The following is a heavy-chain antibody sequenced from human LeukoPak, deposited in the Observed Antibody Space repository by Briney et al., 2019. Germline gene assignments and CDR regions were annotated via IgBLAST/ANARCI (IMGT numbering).Heavy chain of an antibody. CDR3: ARDQVQLWEYYYYYMDV. CDR2: IKQDGSEK. J-gene: IGHJ6*03. D-gene: IGHD5-18*01. CDR1: GFTFSSYW. Sequence: GGSLRLSCAASGFTFSSYWMSWVRQAPGKGLEWVSSIKQDGSEKYYVNSVKGRFTISRDNAKNSLYLQMNSLRAEDTAVYYCARDQVQLWEYYYYYMDVWGKGTTVTVSS. V-gene: IGHV3-7*01.